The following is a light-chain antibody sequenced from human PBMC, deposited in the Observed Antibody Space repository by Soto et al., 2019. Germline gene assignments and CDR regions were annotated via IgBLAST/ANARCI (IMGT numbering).Light chain of an antibody. Sequence: QSVLTQPPSASGAPGQRVTISCTGSSSNIGAGYDVHWYQQHPGTAPKLLIYGNSNRPSGVPDRFSGSKSGTSASLAITGLQAEDEADYYCQSYDSSLSGVVFGGGTKLTVL. CDR2: GNS. CDR1: SSNIGAGYD. J-gene: IGLJ2*01. V-gene: IGLV1-40*01. CDR3: QSYDSSLSGVV.